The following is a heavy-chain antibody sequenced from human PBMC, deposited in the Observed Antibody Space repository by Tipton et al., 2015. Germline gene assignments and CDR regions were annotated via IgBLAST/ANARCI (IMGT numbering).Heavy chain of an antibody. Sequence: TLSLTCTVSGASISSTNFYWGWIRQSPGKGLEWIGSIYYTGSTYYNPSLKGRLTMSVDTSKNQFSLKVTSMTAADTAVYYCARPTSGAFDIWGQGTMVTVSS. J-gene: IGHJ3*02. CDR3: ARPTSGAFDI. CDR2: IYYTGST. CDR1: GASISSTNFY. D-gene: IGHD2-2*01. V-gene: IGHV4-39*01.